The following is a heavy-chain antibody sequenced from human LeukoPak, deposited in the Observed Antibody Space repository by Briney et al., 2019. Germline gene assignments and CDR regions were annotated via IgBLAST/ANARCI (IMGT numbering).Heavy chain of an antibody. D-gene: IGHD6-13*01. CDR1: GGSISSYY. CDR3: ARDYKYSSGWYGVDYYYGMDV. Sequence: SETLSLTCTVSGGSISSYYWSWIRQPPGKGLEWIGYSYYSGSTIYNPSLKSRVTISVDTSKNQFSLKLSSVTAADTAVYYCARDYKYSSGWYGVDYYYGMDVWGQGTTVTVSS. V-gene: IGHV4-59*01. CDR2: SYYSGST. J-gene: IGHJ6*02.